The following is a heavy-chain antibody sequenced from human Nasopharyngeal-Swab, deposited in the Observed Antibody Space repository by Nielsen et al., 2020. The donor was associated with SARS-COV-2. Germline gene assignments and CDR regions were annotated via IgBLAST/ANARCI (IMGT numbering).Heavy chain of an antibody. CDR1: GFTLSRHW. V-gene: IGHV3-74*01. Sequence: GSLRLSCAASGFTLSRHWMHWVRQESGKALVWVSCVKSDGSITHYAGSVKGRFTISRDNAKNTLYLQMNSLRAEDTAVYYCVREDDAFDIWGQGTTVTVYS. J-gene: IGHJ3*02. CDR3: VREDDAFDI. CDR2: VKSDGSIT.